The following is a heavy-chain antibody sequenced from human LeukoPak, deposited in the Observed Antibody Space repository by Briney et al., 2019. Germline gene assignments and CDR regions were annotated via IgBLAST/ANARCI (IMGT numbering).Heavy chain of an antibody. D-gene: IGHD5-12*01. Sequence: GGSLRLSCAASGFTFSSYSMNWVRQAPGKGLEWVSYISSSSSTIYYAEAVKGRFTISRDNSKNTLFLQMNRLRADDTAVYYCAKDPTYSGYGGLDVWGKGTTVTISS. CDR3: AKDPTYSGYGGLDV. J-gene: IGHJ6*04. V-gene: IGHV3-48*01. CDR1: GFTFSSYS. CDR2: ISSSSSTI.